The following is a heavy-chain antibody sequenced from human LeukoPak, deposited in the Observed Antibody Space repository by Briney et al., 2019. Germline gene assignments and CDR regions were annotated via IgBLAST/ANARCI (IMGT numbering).Heavy chain of an antibody. CDR2: INPSGGST. CDR1: GYTFTSYY. D-gene: IGHD6-13*01. CDR3: AKDHCPKTGIAAAGPHY. J-gene: IGHJ4*02. V-gene: IGHV1-46*01. Sequence: ASVKVSCKASGYTFTSYYMHWVRQAPGQGLEWMGIINPSGGSTSYAQKFQGRVTMTRDTSTSTVYMELSSLRSEDTAVYYCAKDHCPKTGIAAAGPHYWGQGTLVTVSS.